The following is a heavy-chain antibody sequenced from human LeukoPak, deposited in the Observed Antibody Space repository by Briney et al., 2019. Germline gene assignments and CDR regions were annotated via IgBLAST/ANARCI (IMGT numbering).Heavy chain of an antibody. CDR2: IWSDGRNK. J-gene: IGHJ3*02. D-gene: IGHD4-17*01. CDR1: GFSFSSYG. V-gene: IGHV3-33*01. Sequence: PGGSLRLSCAASGFSFSSYGMHWVRQAPGKGLEWVAVIWSDGRNKFYADSVKGRFTVSRDNSKNTLFLQMSSLSADDTALYYCAREVTNDAFDIWGQGTMVTVSS. CDR3: AREVTNDAFDI.